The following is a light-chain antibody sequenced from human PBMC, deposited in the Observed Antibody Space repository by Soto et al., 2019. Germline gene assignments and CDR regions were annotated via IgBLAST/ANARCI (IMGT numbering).Light chain of an antibody. Sequence: QSVLTQPPSVSAAPGQKVTISCSASSSKIGKNYVSWYQQLPGTAPKLLIYDNNKRPSGIPDRFSGSKSGTSATLGITGLQTGDEADYYCGTWDSSLSAHVFGTGTKATV. CDR3: GTWDSSLSAHV. CDR1: SSKIGKNY. CDR2: DNN. J-gene: IGLJ1*01. V-gene: IGLV1-51*01.